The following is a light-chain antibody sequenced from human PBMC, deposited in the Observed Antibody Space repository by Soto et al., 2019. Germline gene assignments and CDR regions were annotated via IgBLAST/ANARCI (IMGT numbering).Light chain of an antibody. CDR3: SSYTSSSPDV. J-gene: IGLJ1*01. CDR2: EVS. CDR1: SSDVGGYNY. V-gene: IGLV2-14*01. Sequence: QSVLALPASVSGSPEQSITISCTGTSSDVGGYNYVSWYQQHPDKAPKLMIYEVSNRPSGVSNRFSGSKSGNTASLTISGLQAEDEADYYCSSYTSSSPDVFGTGTKVTVL.